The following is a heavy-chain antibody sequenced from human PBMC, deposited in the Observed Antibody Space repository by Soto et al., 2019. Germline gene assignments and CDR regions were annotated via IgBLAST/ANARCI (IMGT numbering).Heavy chain of an antibody. CDR3: ALGGLRVPAAIGY. CDR2: INPNSGGT. D-gene: IGHD2-2*02. V-gene: IGHV1-2*02. CDR1: GYTFTGYY. J-gene: IGHJ4*02. Sequence: QVQLVQSGAEVKKPGASVKVSCKASGYTFTGYYMHWVRQAPGQGLEWMGWINPNSGGTNYAQKFQGRVTMTRDTSNNHTHMELSRLRSDDTAVYYCALGGLRVPAAIGYWGQGTLVTVSS.